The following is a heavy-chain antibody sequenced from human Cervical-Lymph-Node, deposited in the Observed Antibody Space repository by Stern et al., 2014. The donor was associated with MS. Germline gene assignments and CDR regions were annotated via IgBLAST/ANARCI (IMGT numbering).Heavy chain of an antibody. CDR3: AKDHLRVGGGVFDY. CDR1: GFTFSSYS. V-gene: IGHV3-21*01. D-gene: IGHD3-22*01. CDR2: ISSSSSYI. J-gene: IGHJ4*02. Sequence: VQLVESGGGLVKPGGSLRLSCAASGFTFSSYSMNWVRQAPGKGLEWVSSISSSSSYIYYADSVKGRFTISRDNAKNSLYLQMNSLRAEDTALYYCAKDHLRVGGGVFDYWGQGTLVTVSS.